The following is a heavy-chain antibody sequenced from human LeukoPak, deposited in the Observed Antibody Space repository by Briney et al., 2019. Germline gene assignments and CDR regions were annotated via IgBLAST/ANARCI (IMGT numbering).Heavy chain of an antibody. J-gene: IGHJ4*02. CDR3: ARHPTSSVFNF. V-gene: IGHV5-51*01. CDR2: IYPGDSDA. Sequence: GESLKISCKGSGYSFTAYWIAWVRQMPGKGLEWMGSIYPGDSDATYSPSFQGQVTMSADQSISTDYLQWNSLKASDTALYYCARHPTSSVFNFWGQGTLVTVSS. CDR1: GYSFTAYW. D-gene: IGHD6-19*01.